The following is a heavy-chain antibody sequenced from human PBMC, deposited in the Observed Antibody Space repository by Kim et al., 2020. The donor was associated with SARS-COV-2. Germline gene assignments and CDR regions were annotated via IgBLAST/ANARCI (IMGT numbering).Heavy chain of an antibody. CDR3: AKLPAASLGY. J-gene: IGHJ4*02. CDR2: ST. D-gene: IGHD2-2*01. Sequence: STYYADSVKGRFTISRDNSKNTLYLQMNSLRAEDTAVYYCAKLPAASLGYWGQGTLVTVSS. V-gene: IGHV3-23*01.